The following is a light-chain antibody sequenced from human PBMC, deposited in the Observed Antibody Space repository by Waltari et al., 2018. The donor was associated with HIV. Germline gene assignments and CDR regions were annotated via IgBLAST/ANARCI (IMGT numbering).Light chain of an antibody. CDR1: NLGSKS. Sequence: SYVLTQPPSVSVAPGKTARITCGGNNLGSKSVPWYQQKPGQAPVLVIYYDSDRPSGIPERFSGSNSGNTATLTISRVEAGDEADYYCQVWDSSSDLSWVFGGGTKLTVL. CDR3: QVWDSSSDLSWV. J-gene: IGLJ3*02. CDR2: YDS. V-gene: IGLV3-21*04.